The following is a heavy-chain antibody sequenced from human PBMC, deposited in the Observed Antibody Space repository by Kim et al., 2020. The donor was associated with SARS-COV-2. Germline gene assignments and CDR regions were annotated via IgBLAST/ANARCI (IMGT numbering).Heavy chain of an antibody. CDR3: AISRTRGPNWFDP. V-gene: IGHV1-69*06. J-gene: IGHJ5*02. Sequence: SVNVSCKASGGTFSSYAISWVRQAPGQGLEWMGGIIPIFGTANYAQKFQGRVTITADKSTSTAYMELSSLRSDDTAVYYCAISRTRGPNWFDPWGQGTLVTVSS. D-gene: IGHD3-16*02. CDR2: IIPIFGTA. CDR1: GGTFSSYA.